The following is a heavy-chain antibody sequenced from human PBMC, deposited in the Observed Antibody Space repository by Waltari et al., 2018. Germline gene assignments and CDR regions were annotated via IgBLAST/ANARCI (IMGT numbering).Heavy chain of an antibody. J-gene: IGHJ4*02. Sequence: EVQLVESGGGLVQPGGSLRLSCAASGFNFSSYAMSWVRQAPGEGLEWGSAISGSGGSTYYADSVKGRFTISRDNSKNTLYLQMNSLRAEDTAVYYCAKAYDSTVYYFDYWGQGTLVTVSS. CDR3: AKAYDSTVYYFDY. D-gene: IGHD3-9*01. V-gene: IGHV3-23*04. CDR2: ISGSGGST. CDR1: GFNFSSYA.